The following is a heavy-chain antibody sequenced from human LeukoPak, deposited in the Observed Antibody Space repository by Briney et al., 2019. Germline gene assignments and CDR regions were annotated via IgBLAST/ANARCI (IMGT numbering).Heavy chain of an antibody. D-gene: IGHD1-26*01. J-gene: IGHJ4*02. CDR1: GFTLHSYA. V-gene: IGHV3-30-3*01. CDR3: AREWELLSVFDY. CDR2: ISYDRSNK. Sequence: GSLRHSCAAPGFTLHSYAMHWVRQAPGQGLGWVAVISYDRSNKYYADSVKGRFTISRDNSKNTLYLQMNSLRAEDTAVYYCAREWELLSVFDYWGQGTLVTVSS.